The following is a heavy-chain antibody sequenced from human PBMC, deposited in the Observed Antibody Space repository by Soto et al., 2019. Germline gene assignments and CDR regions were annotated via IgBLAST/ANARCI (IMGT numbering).Heavy chain of an antibody. D-gene: IGHD6-19*01. Sequence: PGGSLRLSCAASGFTFSSYAMRWVRQAPGKGLEWVSAISGSGGSTYYADSVKGRFTISRDNSKNTLYLQMNSLRAEDTAVYYCAKDVQWRVEYFDYWGQGXLVTVSS. CDR2: ISGSGGST. CDR3: AKDVQWRVEYFDY. V-gene: IGHV3-23*01. J-gene: IGHJ4*02. CDR1: GFTFSSYA.